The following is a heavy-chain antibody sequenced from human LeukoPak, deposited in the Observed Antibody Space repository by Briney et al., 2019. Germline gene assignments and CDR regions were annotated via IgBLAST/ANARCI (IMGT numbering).Heavy chain of an antibody. J-gene: IGHJ4*02. CDR2: INSDGRST. CDR3: ASLAVVDSSMVADY. Sequence: GGSLRLSCAASGFTFSSYWMHWVRQAPGKGLVWVSRINSDGRSTSYADSVKGRFTISRDNAKNTLYLQMNSLRAEDTAVYYCASLAVVDSSMVADYWGQGTLVTVSS. CDR1: GFTFSSYW. V-gene: IGHV3-74*01. D-gene: IGHD5-18*01.